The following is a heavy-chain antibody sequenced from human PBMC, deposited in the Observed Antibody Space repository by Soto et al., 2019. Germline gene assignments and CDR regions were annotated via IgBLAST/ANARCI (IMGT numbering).Heavy chain of an antibody. Sequence: PSETLSLTCTVSGGSISSYYWIWIRQPPGKGLEWIGYIYYSGSTNYNPSLKSRVTISVDTSKNQFSLKLSSVTAADTAVYYCAKIAAAGWYFDYWGQGTLVTVSS. V-gene: IGHV4-59*01. CDR3: AKIAAAGWYFDY. CDR1: GGSISSYY. CDR2: IYYSGST. J-gene: IGHJ4*02. D-gene: IGHD6-13*01.